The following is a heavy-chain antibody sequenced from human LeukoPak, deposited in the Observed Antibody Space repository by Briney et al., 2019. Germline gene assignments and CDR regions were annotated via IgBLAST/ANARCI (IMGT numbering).Heavy chain of an antibody. CDR1: GFTFSSYA. CDR3: AKDKLTVTTGGGY. J-gene: IGHJ4*02. D-gene: IGHD4-17*01. Sequence: GGSLRLSCAASGFTFSSYAMSWVRQAPGKRLERVSAISGSGGSTYYADSVKGRFTISRDNSKNTLYLQMSSLRAEDTAVYYCAKDKLTVTTGGGYWGQGTLVTVSS. CDR2: ISGSGGST. V-gene: IGHV3-23*01.